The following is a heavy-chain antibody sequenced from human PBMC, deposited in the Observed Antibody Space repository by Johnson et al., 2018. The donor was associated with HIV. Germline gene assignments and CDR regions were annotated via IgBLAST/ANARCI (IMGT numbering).Heavy chain of an antibody. V-gene: IGHV3-64*01. D-gene: IGHD5-24*01. CDR2: ISSNGGST. J-gene: IGHJ3*02. CDR1: GFTFSSYA. Sequence: VQLVESGVGLVQPGGSLRLSCAASGFTFSSYAMHWVRQAPGKGLEFVSAISSNGGSTYYANSVKGSFTISRDNSKNTLYLQMGSLRAEDMAVYYCARGDRDGYNLRDDAFDIWGQGTMVTVSS. CDR3: ARGDRDGYNLRDDAFDI.